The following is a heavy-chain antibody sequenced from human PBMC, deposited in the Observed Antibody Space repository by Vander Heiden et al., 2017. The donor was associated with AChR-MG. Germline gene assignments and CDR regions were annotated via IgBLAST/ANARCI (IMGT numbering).Heavy chain of an antibody. CDR3: AKDIVARERGFSGSES. Sequence: EVQLVESGGGLVQPGRSLRLSCAASGFTFDDYAMHWVRQAPGKGLEGVSGISWNSGSIGYADSVKGRFTISRDNAKNSRYLKMNSMRAEETALYYCAKDIVARERGFSGSESWGQGTLVTVSS. CDR1: GFTFDDYA. D-gene: IGHD1-26*01. CDR2: ISWNSGSI. J-gene: IGHJ4*02. V-gene: IGHV3-9*01.